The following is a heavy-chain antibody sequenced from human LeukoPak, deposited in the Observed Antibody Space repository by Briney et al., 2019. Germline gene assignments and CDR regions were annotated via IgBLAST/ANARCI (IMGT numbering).Heavy chain of an antibody. J-gene: IGHJ6*03. D-gene: IGHD4-23*01. Sequence: PSETLSLTCTVSGYSISSGYYWGWIRQPPGKGLEWIGEINHSGSTNYNPSLKSRVTISVDTSKNQFSLKLSSVTAADTAVYYCARHVRKGDGGNSRAYYYYYYMDVWGKGTTVTVSS. CDR3: ARHVRKGDGGNSRAYYYYYYMDV. CDR2: INHSGST. V-gene: IGHV4-38-2*02. CDR1: GYSISSGYY.